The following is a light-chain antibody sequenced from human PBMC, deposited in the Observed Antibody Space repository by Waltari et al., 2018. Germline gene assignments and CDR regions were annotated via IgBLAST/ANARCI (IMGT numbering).Light chain of an antibody. CDR1: NIETKG. CDR2: YDS. Sequence: YVLTQPPSVSVAPGETASLTCGGRNIETKGVHWYQQKAGQAPVLVINYDSDRPSGIPERFSGSNSGNTATLTISRVEAGDEADYYCQVWDSSSASVVFGDGSRLTVL. CDR3: QVWDSSSASVV. V-gene: IGLV3-21*04. J-gene: IGLJ2*01.